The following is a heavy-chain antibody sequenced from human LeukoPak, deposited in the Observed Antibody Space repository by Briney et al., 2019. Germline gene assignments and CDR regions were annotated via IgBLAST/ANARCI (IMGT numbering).Heavy chain of an antibody. Sequence: GASVKVSCKASGYTFTGYYMHWVRQAPGQGLEWMGWINPNSGGTNYAQKFQGRVTITRDTSISTAYMELSRLRSDDTAVYYCARFFRGSSWYFDYWGQGTLVTVSS. V-gene: IGHV1-2*02. CDR2: INPNSGGT. J-gene: IGHJ4*02. CDR3: ARFFRGSSWYFDY. CDR1: GYTFTGYY. D-gene: IGHD6-13*01.